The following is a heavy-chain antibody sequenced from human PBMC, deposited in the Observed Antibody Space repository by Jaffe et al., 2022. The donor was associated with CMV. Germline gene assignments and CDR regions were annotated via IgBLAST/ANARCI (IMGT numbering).Heavy chain of an antibody. Sequence: QVTLRESGPALVEPTQTLTLTCSFSGFSLNTGGLCVTWIRQPPGKALEWLALVDWDDDKYYTASLKTRLTISKDTSKNQVVLRMTNMAPADTATYYCARLARYSSGWDHFDSWGHGTLVTVVS. J-gene: IGHJ4*01. D-gene: IGHD6-19*01. CDR1: GFSLNTGGLC. CDR3: ARLARYSSGWDHFDS. V-gene: IGHV2-70*01. CDR2: VDWDDDK.